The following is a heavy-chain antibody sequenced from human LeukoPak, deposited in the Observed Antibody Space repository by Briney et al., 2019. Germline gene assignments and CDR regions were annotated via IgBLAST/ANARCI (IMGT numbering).Heavy chain of an antibody. J-gene: IGHJ6*02. D-gene: IGHD6-19*01. CDR3: ARDRRIAVAGQYYYYYGMDV. Sequence: GGSLRLSCAASGFTVSSNYMSGVRQAPGKGLEWVSVIYSGGSTYYADSVKGRFTISRDNSKNTLYLQMNSLRAEDTAVYYCARDRRIAVAGQYYYYYGMDVWGQGTTVTVSS. CDR2: IYSGGST. CDR1: GFTVSSNY. V-gene: IGHV3-66*01.